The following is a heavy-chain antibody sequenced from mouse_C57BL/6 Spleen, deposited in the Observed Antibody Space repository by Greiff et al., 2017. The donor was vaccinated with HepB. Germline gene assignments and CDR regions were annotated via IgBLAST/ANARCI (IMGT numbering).Heavy chain of an antibody. Sequence: EVQLQQSGPELVKPGASVKISCKASGYTFTDYYMNWVKQSHGKSLEWIGDINPNNGGTSYNQKFKGKATLTVDKSSSTAYMELRSLTSEDSAVYYCARGDYLFAYWGQGTLVTVSA. J-gene: IGHJ3*01. CDR3: ARGDYLFAY. CDR1: GYTFTDYY. D-gene: IGHD2-4*01. V-gene: IGHV1-26*01. CDR2: INPNNGGT.